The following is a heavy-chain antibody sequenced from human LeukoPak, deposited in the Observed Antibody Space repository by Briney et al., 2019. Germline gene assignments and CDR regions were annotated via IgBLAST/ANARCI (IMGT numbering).Heavy chain of an antibody. CDR2: IHYSGST. Sequence: SETLSLTCTVSGGSISSSSYHWGWIRQPPGKGLEWIGSIHYSGSTYYNPSLKSRVTISVDTSKNQFSLKLSSVTAADTAVYYCARIRNDSSGWYFPLETYYYYYYMDVWGKGTTVTVSS. CDR1: GGSISSSSYH. V-gene: IGHV4-39*07. J-gene: IGHJ6*03. CDR3: ARIRNDSSGWYFPLETYYYYYYMDV. D-gene: IGHD6-19*01.